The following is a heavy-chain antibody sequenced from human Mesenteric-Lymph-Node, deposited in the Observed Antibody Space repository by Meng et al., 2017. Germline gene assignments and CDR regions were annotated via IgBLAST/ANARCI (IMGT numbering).Heavy chain of an antibody. V-gene: IGHV3-21*01. CDR3: ARDVGSDSGYYLDY. CDR2: ISSSSSYI. Sequence: GESLKISCAASGFTFNTYSMNWVRQAPGKGLKWVSSISSSSSYIYYADSVKGRFTVSRDNAKRSLYLQMTRLTDEDTAVYYCARDVGSDSGYYLDYWGRGTLVTVSS. D-gene: IGHD3-22*01. CDR1: GFTFNTYS. J-gene: IGHJ4*01.